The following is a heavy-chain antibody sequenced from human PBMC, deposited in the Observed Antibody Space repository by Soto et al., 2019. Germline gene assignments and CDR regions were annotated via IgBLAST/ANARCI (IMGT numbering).Heavy chain of an antibody. J-gene: IGHJ6*02. Sequence: EVQLVESGGDLIQPGGSLRLSCAASGFSVSSYYMNWVRQAPGKGLEWVSLINNGGGTYYADSVKGRFTISRDNSKNTRFLQMSSLRAEDTAVYYCARGSPSTYSIVFHGMDVWGQWATVTVSS. D-gene: IGHD3-16*02. CDR3: ARGSPSTYSIVFHGMDV. CDR1: GFSVSSYY. V-gene: IGHV3-53*01. CDR2: INNGGGT.